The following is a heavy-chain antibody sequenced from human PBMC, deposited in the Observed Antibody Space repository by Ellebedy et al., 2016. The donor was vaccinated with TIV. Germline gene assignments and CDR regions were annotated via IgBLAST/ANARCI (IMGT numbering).Heavy chain of an antibody. Sequence: SETLSLTXTVSGGSISSSSYYWGWIRQPPGKGLEWIGSIYYSGSTYYNPSLKSRVTISVDTSKNQFSLKLSSVTAADTAVYYCARGAVRRPFDYWGQGTLVTVSS. D-gene: IGHD3-16*02. CDR2: IYYSGST. J-gene: IGHJ4*02. CDR1: GGSISSSSYY. CDR3: ARGAVRRPFDY. V-gene: IGHV4-39*07.